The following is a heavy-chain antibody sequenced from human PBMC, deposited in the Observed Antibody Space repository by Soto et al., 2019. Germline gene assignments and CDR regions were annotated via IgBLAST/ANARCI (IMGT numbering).Heavy chain of an antibody. J-gene: IGHJ6*02. V-gene: IGHV3-30*03. CDR3: APPRGYGYYYGMDV. D-gene: IGHD5-18*01. CDR2: ISYDGSNK. CDR1: GFTFSSYG. Sequence: QVQLVESGGGVVQPGRSLRLSCAASGFTFSSYGMHWVRQAPGKGLEWVAVISYDGSNKYYADSVKGRFTISRDNSKNTLYLQMNSLRAEDTAVYYCAPPRGYGYYYGMDVWGQGTTVTVSS.